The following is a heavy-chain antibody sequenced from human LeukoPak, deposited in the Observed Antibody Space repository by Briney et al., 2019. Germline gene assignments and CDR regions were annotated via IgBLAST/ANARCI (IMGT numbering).Heavy chain of an antibody. D-gene: IGHD6-13*01. CDR3: ETHSLSSSWYDY. J-gene: IGHJ4*02. CDR2: INPNSGGT. CDR1: GYTFTGYY. V-gene: IGHV1-2*02. Sequence: GASVKVSCKASGYTFTGYYMHWVRQAPGQGLEWMGWINPNSGGTNYAQKFQGRVTMTRDTSISTAHMELSRLRSDDTAVYYCETHSLSSSWYDYWGQGTLVTVSS.